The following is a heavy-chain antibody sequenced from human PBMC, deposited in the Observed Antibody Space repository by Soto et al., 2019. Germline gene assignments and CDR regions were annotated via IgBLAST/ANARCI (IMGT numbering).Heavy chain of an antibody. CDR1: GGSISSGGYY. J-gene: IGHJ3*02. Sequence: QVQLQESGPGLVKPSQTVSLTCTVSGGSISSGGYYWSWIRQHPGKGLEWIGYIYYSGSTYYNPSLKSRVTISVDTSKNQFSLKLSSVTAADTAVYYCARGGIVVVVAARDAFDIWGQGTMVTVSS. CDR3: ARGGIVVVVAARDAFDI. V-gene: IGHV4-31*03. CDR2: IYYSGST. D-gene: IGHD2-15*01.